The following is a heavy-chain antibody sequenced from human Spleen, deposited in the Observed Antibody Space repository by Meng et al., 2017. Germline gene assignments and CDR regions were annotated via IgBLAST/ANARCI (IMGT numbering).Heavy chain of an antibody. CDR1: GYSFTSYR. D-gene: IGHD3-22*01. CDR3: ATRLRNYYDSSVPIDY. J-gene: IGHJ4*02. V-gene: IGHV5-51*04. Sequence: GESLKTSCKGAGYSFTSYRIGWVRQMPGKGPEWMGIIYPGDSDIRYSQSFQGQVTISVDKPISTAYLQWGSLEASDTAMYYCATRLRNYYDSSVPIDYWGQGTLVTVSS. CDR2: IYPGDSDI.